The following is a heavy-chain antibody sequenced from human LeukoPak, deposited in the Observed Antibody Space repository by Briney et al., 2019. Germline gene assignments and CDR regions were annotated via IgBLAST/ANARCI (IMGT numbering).Heavy chain of an antibody. Sequence: ASVKVSCKASGGTFSSYAISWVRQAPGQGLEWMGGIIPIFGTANYAQKFQGRVTITADESTGTAYMELRSLRSDDTTVYYCAREENSSGHFDYWGKGTLVTVSS. V-gene: IGHV1-69*13. J-gene: IGHJ4*02. CDR3: AREENSSGHFDY. D-gene: IGHD6-19*01. CDR1: GGTFSSYA. CDR2: IIPIFGTA.